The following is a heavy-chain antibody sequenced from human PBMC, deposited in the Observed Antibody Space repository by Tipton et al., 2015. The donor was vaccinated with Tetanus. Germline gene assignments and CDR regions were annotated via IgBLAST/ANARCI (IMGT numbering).Heavy chain of an antibody. CDR3: ARTSGYMYSDC. CDR1: GGSITSYY. D-gene: IGHD3-3*01. J-gene: IGHJ4*02. CDR2: IDYFGST. V-gene: IGHV4-59*12. Sequence: GLVKPSETLPLTCNVSGGSITSYYWNWIRQSPGKGLEWIGYIDYFGSTKYNPSLKSRVAMSVDTSKNQLSLRLNSVTSADTAVYYCARTSGYMYSDCWGQGTLVTVSS.